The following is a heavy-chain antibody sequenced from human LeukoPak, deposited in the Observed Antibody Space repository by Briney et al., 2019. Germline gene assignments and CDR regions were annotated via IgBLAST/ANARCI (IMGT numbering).Heavy chain of an antibody. J-gene: IGHJ4*02. CDR3: ATEDHYYDSSGRFDY. D-gene: IGHD3-22*01. V-gene: IGHV3-7*04. CDR1: GFTFISYW. Sequence: PGGSLRLSCADSGFTFISYWMSWVRQAPGKGLEWVANISQDGSEEYSVDSVKGRFTISRDNAKNSLYLQMNRLRAEDAAVYFCATEDHYYDSSGRFDYWGQGTLVTVSS. CDR2: ISQDGSEE.